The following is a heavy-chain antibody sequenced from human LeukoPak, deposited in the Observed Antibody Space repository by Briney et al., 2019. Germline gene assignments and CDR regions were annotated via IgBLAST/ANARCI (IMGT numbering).Heavy chain of an antibody. CDR1: GGTFSSYA. D-gene: IGHD4-17*01. CDR3: ARAYGDYSHYYYYMDV. J-gene: IGHJ6*03. Sequence: ASVKVSCKASGGTFSSYAISWVRQAPGQGLEWMGIINPSGGSTSYAQKFQGRVTMTRDMSTSTVYMELSSLRSEDTAVYYCARAYGDYSHYYYYMDVWGKGTTVTVSS. V-gene: IGHV1-46*01. CDR2: INPSGGST.